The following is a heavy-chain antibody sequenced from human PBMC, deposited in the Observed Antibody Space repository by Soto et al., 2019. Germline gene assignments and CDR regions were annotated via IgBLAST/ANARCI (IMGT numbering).Heavy chain of an antibody. CDR1: GGSISSGGYY. CDR2: IYYSGST. Sequence: QVQLQESGPGLVKPSQTLSLTCTVSGGSISSGGYYWSWIRQHPGKGLEWIGYIYYSGSTYYNPSLTSRVTISVATSKNQSSLKLSSVTAADTAVYYCARDAHEVSPWFDPWGQGTLVTVSS. J-gene: IGHJ5*02. D-gene: IGHD2-8*01. CDR3: ARDAHEVSPWFDP. V-gene: IGHV4-31*03.